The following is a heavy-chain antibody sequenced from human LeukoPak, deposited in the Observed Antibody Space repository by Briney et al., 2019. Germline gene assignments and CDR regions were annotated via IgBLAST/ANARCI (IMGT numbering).Heavy chain of an antibody. CDR3: ADGHSGSYYTPSDY. J-gene: IGHJ4*02. CDR1: GFIFSSYW. D-gene: IGHD3-10*01. V-gene: IGHV3-7*01. CDR2: IKQDGSEK. Sequence: QPGGSLRLSCAASGFIFSSYWMSWVRQAPGKGLEWVANIKQDGSEKYYVDSVKGRFTISRDNAKNSLYLQMNSLRAEDTAVYYCADGHSGSYYTPSDYWGQGTLVTVSS.